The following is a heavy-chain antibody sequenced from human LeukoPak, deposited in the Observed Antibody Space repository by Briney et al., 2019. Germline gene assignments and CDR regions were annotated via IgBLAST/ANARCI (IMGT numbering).Heavy chain of an antibody. CDR3: AELGITMIGGV. V-gene: IGHV3-48*03. CDR1: GFTFSSSW. CDR2: ISSSGSTI. D-gene: IGHD3-10*02. Sequence: QPGGSLRLSCAASGFTFSSSWMSWVRQAPGKGLEWVSYISSSGSTIYYADSVKGRFTISRDNAKNSLYLQMNSLRAEDTAVYYCAELGITMIGGVWGKGTTVTISS. J-gene: IGHJ6*04.